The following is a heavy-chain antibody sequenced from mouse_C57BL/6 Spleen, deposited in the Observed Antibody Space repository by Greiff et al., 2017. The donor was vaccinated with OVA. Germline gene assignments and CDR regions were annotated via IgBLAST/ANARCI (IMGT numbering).Heavy chain of an antibody. Sequence: EVKVVESGPELVKPGASVKIPCKASGYTFTDYNMDWVKQSHGKSLEWIGDINPNNGGTIYNQKFKGKATLTVDKSSSTAYMELRSLTAEDTAVYYCARGDWDGGFFDYWGQGTTLTVSS. CDR3: ARGDWDGGFFDY. D-gene: IGHD4-1*01. CDR2: INPNNGGT. V-gene: IGHV1-18*01. J-gene: IGHJ2*01. CDR1: GYTFTDYN.